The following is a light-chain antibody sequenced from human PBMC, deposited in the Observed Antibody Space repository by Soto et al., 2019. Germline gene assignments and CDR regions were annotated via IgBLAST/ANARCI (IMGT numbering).Light chain of an antibody. CDR3: ATWDSSLSAEA. V-gene: IGLV1-51*01. J-gene: IGLJ2*01. CDR2: HDN. CDR1: SSNIGNNY. Sequence: QSVLTQPPSVSAAPGQKVSISCSGSSSNIGNNYVSWYQQFPGKAPKLLIYHDNQRPSGISDRTSGSKSGTSATLGITGLQTGDEADYYCATWDSSLSAEAFGGGTKLTVL.